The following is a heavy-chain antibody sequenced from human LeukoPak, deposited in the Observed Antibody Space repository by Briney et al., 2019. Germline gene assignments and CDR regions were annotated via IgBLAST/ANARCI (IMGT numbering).Heavy chain of an antibody. CDR3: ARQIKGYYYGMDV. J-gene: IGHJ6*02. CDR2: IYNSGRT. V-gene: IGHV4-59*08. Sequence: SETLSLTCTVSGGSISSYYWSWIRQPPGKGLEWIGYIYNSGRTNYNPSLKSRVTISVDTSKNQFSLKLSSVTAADTAVYYCARQIKGYYYGMDVWGQGTTVTVSS. CDR1: GGSISSYY.